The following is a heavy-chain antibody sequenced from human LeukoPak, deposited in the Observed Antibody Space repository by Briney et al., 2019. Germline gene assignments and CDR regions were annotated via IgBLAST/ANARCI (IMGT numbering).Heavy chain of an antibody. CDR1: GFTFSSYG. Sequence: GGSLRLSCAASGFTFSSYGMHWVRQAPGKGLEWVSFIRYDGSKEYYADSVKGRFTISRDNPKNTLYLQMNSLRAEDTAVYYCAKDLGNYYDSSGHDYWGQGTLVTVSS. V-gene: IGHV3-30*02. CDR3: AKDLGNYYDSSGHDY. D-gene: IGHD3-22*01. J-gene: IGHJ4*02. CDR2: IRYDGSKE.